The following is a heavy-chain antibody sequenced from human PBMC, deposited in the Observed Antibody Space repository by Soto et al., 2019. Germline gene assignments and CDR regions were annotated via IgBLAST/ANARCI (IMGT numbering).Heavy chain of an antibody. CDR2: ISARGGTT. D-gene: IGHD3-10*01. V-gene: IGHV3-23*01. J-gene: IGHJ6*02. Sequence: EVQLLESGGDLVQPGGSLRRSCEASGFTFSNYAMSWVRQAPGKGLEWVTGISARGGTTYYVDSVKGRFTISRDNSKNTLYLQMNALRAEDRAVYYCAKDRGFGAGHGMDVWGQGTTVTVSS. CDR3: AKDRGFGAGHGMDV. CDR1: GFTFSNYA.